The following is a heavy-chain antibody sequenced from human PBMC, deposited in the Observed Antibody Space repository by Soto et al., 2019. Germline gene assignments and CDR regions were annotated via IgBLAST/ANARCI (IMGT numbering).Heavy chain of an antibody. J-gene: IGHJ4*02. V-gene: IGHV3-33*01. CDR3: ARDSSSSWYYFDY. Sequence: GGSLRLSCASSGFTFSSYGMHWVRQAPGKGLEWVAVIWYDGSNKYYADSVKGRFTISRDNSKNTLYLQMNSLRAEDTAVYYCARDSSSSWYYFDYWGQGNLLTVSS. CDR1: GFTFSSYG. D-gene: IGHD6-13*01. CDR2: IWYDGSNK.